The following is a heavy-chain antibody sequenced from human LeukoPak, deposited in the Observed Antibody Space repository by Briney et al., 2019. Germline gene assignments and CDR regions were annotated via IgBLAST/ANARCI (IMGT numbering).Heavy chain of an antibody. Sequence: GASVKVSCKASGYTFTGYYMHWVRQAPGQGLEWMGWINPNSGGTNYAQKFQGRVTMTRDTSISTAYMELSRLRSDDTAVYYCARVLGSYYYYYMDVWGKGTTVTVSS. CDR3: ARVLGSYYYYYMDV. J-gene: IGHJ6*03. V-gene: IGHV1-2*02. CDR2: INPNSGGT. D-gene: IGHD3-10*01. CDR1: GYTFTGYY.